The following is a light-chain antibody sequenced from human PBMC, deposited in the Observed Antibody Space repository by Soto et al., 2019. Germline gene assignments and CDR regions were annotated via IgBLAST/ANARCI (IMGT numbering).Light chain of an antibody. Sequence: QSLLTQPPSVSGAPGQRVTISCTGSSSNIGADYDVHWYQQLPGTAPKLLFYGNSNRPSGVPDRFSGSKSGTSASLAITGLQAEDEADYYCQSYDSSLSGVVFGGGTKLTVL. CDR3: QSYDSSLSGVV. CDR1: SSNIGADYD. CDR2: GNS. V-gene: IGLV1-40*01. J-gene: IGLJ2*01.